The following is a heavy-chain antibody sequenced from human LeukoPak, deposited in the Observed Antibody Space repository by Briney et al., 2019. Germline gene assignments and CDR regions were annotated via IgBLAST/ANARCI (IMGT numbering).Heavy chain of an antibody. CDR2: IYYSGST. D-gene: IGHD6-19*01. J-gene: IGHJ4*02. V-gene: IGHV4-59*08. CDR3: ATPKQWLVGGFDY. Sequence: KPSETLSLTCTVAGGSISGYYWSWIRQPPGKGLEWIGYIYYSGSTNYNPSLKSRVTISVDTSKNQFSLRLSSVTAADTAVYYCATPKQWLVGGFDYWGQGTLVTVSS. CDR1: GGSISGYY.